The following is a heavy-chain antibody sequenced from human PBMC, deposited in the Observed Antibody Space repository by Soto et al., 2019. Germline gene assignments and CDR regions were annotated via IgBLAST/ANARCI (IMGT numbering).Heavy chain of an antibody. Sequence: NPSETLSLTSTVSGGSVCSGVYSWCWIRQHPGKGLEWIGYIYYSGSTYYNPSLKSRVTISVDTSKNQFSLKLSSVTAADTAVYYCARFDFLDGSLRLGESSFDYWGQGTLVTVSP. D-gene: IGHD3-16*02. CDR2: IYYSGST. CDR3: ARFDFLDGSLRLGESSFDY. CDR1: GGSVCSGVYS. J-gene: IGHJ4*02. V-gene: IGHV4-31*03.